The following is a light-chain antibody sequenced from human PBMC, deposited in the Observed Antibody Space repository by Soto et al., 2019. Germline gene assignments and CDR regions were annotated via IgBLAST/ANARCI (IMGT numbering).Light chain of an antibody. V-gene: IGLV1-44*01. CDR1: SSKIGSNT. Sequence: QSVLTQPPSASGTPGQRVTISCSGSSSKIGSNTVNWYQQLPGTAPKPLIYSNNQRPSGVPDRFSGSKSGTSASLAISGLQSEDEAYYYCAAWDDSLNGLVFGGGTKLTVL. CDR3: AAWDDSLNGLV. CDR2: SNN. J-gene: IGLJ2*01.